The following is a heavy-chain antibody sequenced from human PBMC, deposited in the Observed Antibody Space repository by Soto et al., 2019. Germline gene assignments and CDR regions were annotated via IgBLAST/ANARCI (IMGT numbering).Heavy chain of an antibody. CDR3: AKVVVAATRHSDFDS. D-gene: IGHD2-15*01. V-gene: IGHV4-39*02. Sequence: SETLSLTCTVSGGPINSNNYYWAWIRQPPGKGLAWIASIYYDGSTYYDTSLKSRVTISRDTSKNQFSLRLTSMTAADTAVYYCAKVVVAATRHSDFDSWGQGTLVTVSS. CDR1: GGPINSNNYY. J-gene: IGHJ4*02. CDR2: IYYDGST.